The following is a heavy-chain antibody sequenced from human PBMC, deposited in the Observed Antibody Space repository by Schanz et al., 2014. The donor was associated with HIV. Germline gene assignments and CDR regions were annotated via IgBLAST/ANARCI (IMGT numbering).Heavy chain of an antibody. Sequence: QVQLVQSGAEVKAPGASVKVSCKTSGYTFTGHYMHWIRQAPGQGLEWMGWINPNSGATQYAQKCQDRVTMTREKSISTVYMGLTSLTPDDTAVYFCARGASVAARGWFDPWGQGTLVTVSS. CDR3: ARGASVAARGWFDP. J-gene: IGHJ5*02. V-gene: IGHV1-2*02. CDR2: INPNSGAT. CDR1: GYTFTGHY. D-gene: IGHD3-10*01.